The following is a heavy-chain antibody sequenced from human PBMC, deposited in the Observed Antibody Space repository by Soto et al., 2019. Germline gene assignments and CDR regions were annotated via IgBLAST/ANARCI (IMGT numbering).Heavy chain of an antibody. V-gene: IGHV4-34*01. CDR2: INPGGIT. J-gene: IGHJ5*02. D-gene: IGHD1-1*01. CDR1: GGSLSGYY. CDR3: ARSEGTARGPNWFDP. Sequence: SETLSLTCAVYGGSLSGYYWTWIRQPPGKGLEWIGEINPGGITNYNPSVKSRVTISVDTSKNQFSLKLSSVTAADTAVYYCARSEGTARGPNWFDPWGQGTLVTVSS.